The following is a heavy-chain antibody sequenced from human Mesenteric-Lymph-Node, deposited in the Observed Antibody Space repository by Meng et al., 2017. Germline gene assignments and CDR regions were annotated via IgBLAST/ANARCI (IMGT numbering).Heavy chain of an antibody. CDR1: GGSISSSNW. CDR2: IYTSGST. Sequence: SQTLSLTCAVSGGSISSSNWWSWVRQPAGKGLEWIGRIYTSGSTNYNPSLKSRVTISVDTSKNQFSLKLSSVTAADTAVYYCARVKAGYSSGWYNLHDYWGQGTLVTVSS. V-gene: IGHV4-61*02. CDR3: ARVKAGYSSGWYNLHDY. D-gene: IGHD6-19*01. J-gene: IGHJ4*02.